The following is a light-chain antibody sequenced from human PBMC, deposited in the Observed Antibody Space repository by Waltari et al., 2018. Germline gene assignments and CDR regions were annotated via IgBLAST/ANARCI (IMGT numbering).Light chain of an antibody. V-gene: IGKV3-15*01. CDR2: DAS. J-gene: IGKJ4*01. CDR3: QQYKNWPPLT. CDR1: ESVLNS. Sequence: EIVMTQSPATLSVSPGERATLSCRASESVLNSLAWYQQRPGQAPRLLFFDASTRATGIPARFSGSGSATEFTLTISSLQSEDFAVYYCQQYKNWPPLTFGGGTKVEIK.